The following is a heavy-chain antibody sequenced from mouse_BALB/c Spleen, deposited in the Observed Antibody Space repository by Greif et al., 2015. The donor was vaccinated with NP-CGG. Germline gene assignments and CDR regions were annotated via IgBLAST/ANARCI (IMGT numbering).Heavy chain of an antibody. V-gene: IGHV14-3*02. CDR3: ARYRNYAMDY. CDR2: IDPANGNT. CDR1: GFNIKVTY. D-gene: IGHD2-14*01. J-gene: IGHJ4*01. Sequence: EVKLEESGAELVKPGASVKLSCTASGFNIKVTYMHWVKQRPEQGLEWIGRIDPANGNTKYDPKFQGKATITADTSSNTAYLQLSSLTSEDTAVYYCARYRNYAMDYWGQGTSVTVSS.